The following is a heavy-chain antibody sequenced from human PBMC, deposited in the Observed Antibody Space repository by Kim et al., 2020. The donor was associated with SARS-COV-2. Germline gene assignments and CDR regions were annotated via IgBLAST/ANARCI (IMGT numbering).Heavy chain of an antibody. D-gene: IGHD1-26*01. J-gene: IGHJ4*02. CDR3: VKDLGGSYAFEH. CDR2: ISDHGHHT. Sequence: GGSLRLSCSASGFDFYLHTMHWVRQAPGKGLEFVAAISDHGHHTMYAGSVKGRFTISRDNSRNTLFLQMNSLTVEDTSVYSCVKDLGGSYAFEHWGRGAPVTVSS. CDR1: GFDFYLHT. V-gene: IGHV3-64D*09.